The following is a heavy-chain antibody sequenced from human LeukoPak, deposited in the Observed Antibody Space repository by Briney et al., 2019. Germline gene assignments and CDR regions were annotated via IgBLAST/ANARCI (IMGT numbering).Heavy chain of an antibody. V-gene: IGHV1-18*04. CDR3: ARDYEKYQPENWFDP. Sequence: GASVKVSCKTSGYSFTDYYIHWVRQAPGQGLEWMGWISAYNGNTNYAQKLQGRVTMTTDTSTGTAYMELRSLRSDDTAVYYCARDYEKYQPENWFDPWGQGTLVTVSS. CDR2: ISAYNGNT. J-gene: IGHJ5*01. CDR1: GYSFTDYY. D-gene: IGHD2-2*01.